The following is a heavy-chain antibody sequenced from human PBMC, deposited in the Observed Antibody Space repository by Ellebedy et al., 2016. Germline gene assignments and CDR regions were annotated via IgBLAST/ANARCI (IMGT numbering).Heavy chain of an antibody. CDR1: GGTFSSYA. CDR2: INPNSGGT. D-gene: IGHD2-2*01. J-gene: IGHJ4*02. CDR3: ARSRRYCSSTSCYQDY. Sequence: ASVKVSXXASGGTFSSYAISWVRQAPGQGLEWMGWINPNSGGTNYAQKFQGRVTMTRDTSISTAYMELSRLRSDDTAVYYCARSRRYCSSTSCYQDYWGQGTLVTVSS. V-gene: IGHV1-2*02.